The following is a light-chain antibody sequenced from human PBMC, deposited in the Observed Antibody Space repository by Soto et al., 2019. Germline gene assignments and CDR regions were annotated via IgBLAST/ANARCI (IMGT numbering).Light chain of an antibody. J-gene: IGKJ4*02. CDR1: QDIVTY. Sequence: IHMTQYPSTVSASVGDSVSISCRASQDIVTYLAWYHQKPGKAPKLLIFDASTLHSGVSPRFRGSGSGSDFSLTISNLQPDDVGVYFCQHYTLSSGPFGGGTRVET. CDR2: DAS. V-gene: IGKV1-5*01. CDR3: QHYTLSSGP.